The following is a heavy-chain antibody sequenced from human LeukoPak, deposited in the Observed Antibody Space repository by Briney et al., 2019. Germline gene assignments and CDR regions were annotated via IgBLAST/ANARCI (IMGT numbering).Heavy chain of an antibody. D-gene: IGHD5-12*01. CDR1: GGSISTYY. V-gene: IGHV4-4*07. CDR3: ARDSGVATINAFDI. Sequence: SETLSLTCTVSGGSISTYYWSWIRQPAGKGLEWIRRIYTSGSTDYNPSLKSRVTMSVDTSKNQFSLKLSSVTAADTAVYYCARDSGVATINAFDIWGQGTMVTVSS. J-gene: IGHJ3*02. CDR2: IYTSGST.